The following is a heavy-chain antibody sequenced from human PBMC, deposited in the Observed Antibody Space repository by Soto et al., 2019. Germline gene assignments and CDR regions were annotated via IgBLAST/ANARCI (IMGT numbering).Heavy chain of an antibody. CDR2: ILVDGRT. V-gene: IGHV3-23*01. CDR1: GFTFSGYA. D-gene: IGHD2-8*02. Sequence: PGGSLRLSCAGSGFTFSGYAMTWVRQAPGKGLEWVSTILVDGRTFYVDSVKGRFTISRDNSRNTVYLQMNSLTAGDTALYYCAKATATGGGAFDFCGQGTMVTVSS. CDR3: AKATATGGGAFDF. J-gene: IGHJ3*01.